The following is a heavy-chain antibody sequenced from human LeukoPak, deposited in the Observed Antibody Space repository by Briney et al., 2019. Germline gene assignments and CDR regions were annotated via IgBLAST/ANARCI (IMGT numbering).Heavy chain of an antibody. J-gene: IGHJ4*02. Sequence: PSETLSLTCTVSGVSISSYYWSWIRQPAGKGLEWIGRIHTSGSTNYNPSLKSRVTISVDTSKNQFSLKLSSVTAADTAVYYCARGGWNKFDYWGQGTLVTVSS. CDR2: IHTSGST. D-gene: IGHD3-22*01. V-gene: IGHV4-4*07. CDR1: GVSISSYY. CDR3: ARGGWNKFDY.